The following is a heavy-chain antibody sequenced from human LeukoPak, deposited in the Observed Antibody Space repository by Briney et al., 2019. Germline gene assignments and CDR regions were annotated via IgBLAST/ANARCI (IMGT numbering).Heavy chain of an antibody. D-gene: IGHD3-3*01. CDR3: ARDHNEYDFLSDAYLGYFDY. CDR1: GGSISSYY. CDR2: IYTDGST. J-gene: IGHJ4*02. V-gene: IGHV4-4*07. Sequence: SETLSLTCTVSGGSISSYYWGWIRQPAGKGLEWLGRIYTDGSTNYNPSLRRRISMSVDLPANQFTLRLSSVTAADTAIYYCARDHNEYDFLSDAYLGYFDYWGQGALVTVSS.